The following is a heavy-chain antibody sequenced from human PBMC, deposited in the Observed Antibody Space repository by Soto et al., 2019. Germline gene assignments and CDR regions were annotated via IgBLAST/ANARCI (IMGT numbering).Heavy chain of an antibody. CDR3: ARDGDGYNY. V-gene: IGHV4-61*01. CDR2: IYYTGST. D-gene: IGHD5-12*01. Sequence: QVQLQESGPRLVKPSETLSLTCTVSGASVSSGSFYWSCIRQPPGKGLEWVGYIYYTGSTSYSPSLKNRVSISVDTSKNQFSLKLSSVTAADTAVYYCARDGDGYNYWGQGTLVTVSS. CDR1: GASVSSGSFY. J-gene: IGHJ4*02.